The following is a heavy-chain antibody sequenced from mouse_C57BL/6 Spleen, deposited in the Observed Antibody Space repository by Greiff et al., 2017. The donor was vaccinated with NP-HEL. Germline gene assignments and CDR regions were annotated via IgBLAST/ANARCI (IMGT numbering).Heavy chain of an antibody. J-gene: IGHJ4*01. CDR1: GYSITSGYY. Sequence: VQLKESGPGLVKPSQSLSLTCSVTGYSITSGYYWNWIRQFPGNKLEWMGYISYDGSNNYNPSLKNRISITRDTSKNQFFLKLNSVTTEDTATYYCARENPYFRGLGHGAMDYWGQGTSVTVSS. V-gene: IGHV3-6*01. CDR2: ISYDGSN. D-gene: IGHD4-1*01. CDR3: ARENPYFRGLGHGAMDY.